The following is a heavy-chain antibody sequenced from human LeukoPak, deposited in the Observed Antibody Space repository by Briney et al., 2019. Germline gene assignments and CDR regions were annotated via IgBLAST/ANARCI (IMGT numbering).Heavy chain of an antibody. J-gene: IGHJ4*02. V-gene: IGHV3-73*01. CDR1: GLTFSGSA. Sequence: GGSLRLSCAASGLTFSGSAIHWVRQASGKGLEWVGRIRSKTNSYATAYAASVKGRFTISRDDSKNTAYLQLSSLKNEDTAVYYCTRLPEGCSSTSCYYDYWGQGTLVTVSS. D-gene: IGHD2-2*01. CDR3: TRLPEGCSSTSCYYDY. CDR2: IRSKTNSYAT.